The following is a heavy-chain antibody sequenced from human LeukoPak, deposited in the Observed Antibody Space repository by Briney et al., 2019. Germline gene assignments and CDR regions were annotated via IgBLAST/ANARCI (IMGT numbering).Heavy chain of an antibody. CDR3: ATCSKGDCYPEYFQH. Sequence: ASVKVSCKVSGYTLTELSMHWVRQAPGKGLEWMGGFDPEDGETIYAQKFQGRVTMTEDTSTDTAYMELSSLRSEDTAVYYCATCSKGDCYPEYFQHWGQGTLVTVSS. V-gene: IGHV1-24*01. D-gene: IGHD2-21*02. CDR2: FDPEDGET. CDR1: GYTLTELS. J-gene: IGHJ1*01.